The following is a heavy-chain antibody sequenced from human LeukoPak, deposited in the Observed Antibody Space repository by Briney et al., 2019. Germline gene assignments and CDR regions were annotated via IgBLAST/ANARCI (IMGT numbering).Heavy chain of an antibody. V-gene: IGHV1-46*01. Sequence: XKASXYTFTSYYMHWVRQAPGQGQEWMGIINPSGGSTSYAQKFQGRVTITRDTATRTVYMEMRSQRYADTAVYYCARSPPITMIVVVKLDYWGQGTLVTVSS. CDR2: INPSGGST. J-gene: IGHJ4*02. CDR1: XYTFTSYY. CDR3: ARSPPITMIVVVKLDY. D-gene: IGHD3-22*01.